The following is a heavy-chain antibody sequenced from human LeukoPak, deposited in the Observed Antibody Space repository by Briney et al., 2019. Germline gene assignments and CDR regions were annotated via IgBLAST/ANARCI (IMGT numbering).Heavy chain of an antibody. V-gene: IGHV3-23*03. J-gene: IGHJ5*02. CDR3: TSGGPTRFDP. D-gene: IGHD4-23*01. Sequence: GGSLRLSCAASGFTFSGYAMSWVRQAPGKGLEWVSVIYSGGSTYYADSVKGRFTISRDNAKNTLYLQMNSLRAEDTAIYYCTSGGPTRFDPWGQGTLVTVPS. CDR1: GFTFSGYA. CDR2: IYSGGST.